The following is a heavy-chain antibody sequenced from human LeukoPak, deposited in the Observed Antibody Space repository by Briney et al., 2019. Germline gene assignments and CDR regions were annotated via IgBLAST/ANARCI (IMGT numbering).Heavy chain of an antibody. CDR3: ARTRGYSYGSDY. CDR1: GFTFSSYG. V-gene: IGHV3-33*08. J-gene: IGHJ4*02. Sequence: GGSLRLSCAASGFTFSSYGMHWVRQAPGKGLEWAAFIRYDGSNKYYADSVKGRFTISRDNAKNSLYLQMNSPRAEDTAVYYCARTRGYSYGSDYWGQGTLVTVSS. D-gene: IGHD5-18*01. CDR2: IRYDGSNK.